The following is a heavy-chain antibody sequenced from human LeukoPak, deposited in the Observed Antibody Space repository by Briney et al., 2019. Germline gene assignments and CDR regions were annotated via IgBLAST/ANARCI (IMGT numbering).Heavy chain of an antibody. CDR2: IKQDGSEK. Sequence: GGSLRLSCAASGFTFSSYSMSWVRQAPGKGLEWVANIKQDGSEKYYVDSVKGRFTISRDNSKNTVYLQMNSLRAEDTALYYCASGGLSSSWYLHYSGRGTLVTVSS. CDR1: GFTFSSYS. CDR3: ASGGLSSSWYLHY. J-gene: IGHJ4*02. D-gene: IGHD6-13*01. V-gene: IGHV3-7*02.